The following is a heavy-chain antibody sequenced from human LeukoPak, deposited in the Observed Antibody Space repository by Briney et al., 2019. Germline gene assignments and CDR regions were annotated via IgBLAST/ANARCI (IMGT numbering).Heavy chain of an antibody. Sequence: SETLSLTCTVSGGSICSYYWSWIRQPPGKGLEWIGYIYYSGSTNYNPSLKSRVTISVDTSKNQFSLNLISVTAADTAVYYCARDPLGYCSSTSCYRGNDAFDIWGQGTMVTVSS. D-gene: IGHD2-2*02. CDR3: ARDPLGYCSSTSCYRGNDAFDI. V-gene: IGHV4-59*12. CDR1: GGSICSYY. J-gene: IGHJ3*02. CDR2: IYYSGST.